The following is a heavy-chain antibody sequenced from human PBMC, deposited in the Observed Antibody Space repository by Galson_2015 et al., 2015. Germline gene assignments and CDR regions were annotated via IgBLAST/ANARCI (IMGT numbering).Heavy chain of an antibody. CDR3: ARDWTYYDFWSGHIAPSGWFDP. J-gene: IGHJ5*02. V-gene: IGHV3-53*01. CDR2: IYSGGST. CDR1: GFTFSDYY. Sequence: SLRLSCAASGFTFSDYYMSWVRQAPGKGLEWVSVIYSGGSTYYADSVKGRFTISRDNSKNTLYLQMNSLRAEDTAVYYCARDWTYYDFWSGHIAPSGWFDPWGQGTLVTVSS. D-gene: IGHD3-3*01.